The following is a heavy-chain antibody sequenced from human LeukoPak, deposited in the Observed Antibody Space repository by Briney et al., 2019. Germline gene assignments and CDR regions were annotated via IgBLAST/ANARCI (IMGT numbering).Heavy chain of an antibody. CDR2: INPNNGGT. D-gene: IGHD3-10*01. V-gene: IGHV1-2*02. CDR1: GYTFNGYY. J-gene: IGHJ4*02. CDR3: ARDSGEVPDY. Sequence: GAAVKVSCKSSGYTFNGYYMHGVRQAPGQGLEWMGWINPNNGGTKYAQNFQGRVTMTRDTSISTAYMELDRLRFDDTAVYYCARDSGEVPDYWGQGTLVTVSS.